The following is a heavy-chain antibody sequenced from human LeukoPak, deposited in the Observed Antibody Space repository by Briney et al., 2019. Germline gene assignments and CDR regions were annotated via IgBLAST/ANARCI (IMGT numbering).Heavy chain of an antibody. D-gene: IGHD5-24*01. CDR2: IKQDGSKK. J-gene: IGHJ4*02. CDR3: TRVGYIDEGIDY. Sequence: PGGSLRPSCVASGFPFSSYWMTWVRQAPGKGLEWVANIKQDGSKKFYVDSVKGRFTISRDNAKNSLYLQMNSLRAEDTAIYYCTRVGYIDEGIDYWGQGTLVTVSS. V-gene: IGHV3-7*04. CDR1: GFPFSSYW.